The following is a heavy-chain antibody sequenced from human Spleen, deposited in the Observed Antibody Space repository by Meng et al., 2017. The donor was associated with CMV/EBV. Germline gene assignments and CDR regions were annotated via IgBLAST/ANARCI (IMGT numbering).Heavy chain of an antibody. J-gene: IGHJ6*02. Sequence: GESLKISCAASGFTVSSNYMSWVRQAPGKGLEWVSAISGSGGSTYYADSVKGRFTISRDNSKNTLYLQMNSLRAEDTAVYYCASRQRSIIMIRGSYGMDVWGQGTTVTVSS. D-gene: IGHD3-10*01. V-gene: IGHV3-23*01. CDR1: GFTVSSNY. CDR2: ISGSGGST. CDR3: ASRQRSIIMIRGSYGMDV.